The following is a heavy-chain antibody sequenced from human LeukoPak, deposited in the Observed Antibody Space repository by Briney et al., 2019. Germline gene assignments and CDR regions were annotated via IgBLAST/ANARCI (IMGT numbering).Heavy chain of an antibody. D-gene: IGHD2-2*01. CDR3: TKGAGTSWFDY. Sequence: ASVKVSCKPSGYTFTVNYLHWVRQAPGQGLEWVGWMNPNSGVTGYAQNFQGRVTMTRDTSISTAYMELSSLTSDDTAVYYCTKGAGTSWFDYWGQGSLVTVSS. CDR1: GYTFTVNY. J-gene: IGHJ4*02. V-gene: IGHV1-2*02. CDR2: MNPNSGVT.